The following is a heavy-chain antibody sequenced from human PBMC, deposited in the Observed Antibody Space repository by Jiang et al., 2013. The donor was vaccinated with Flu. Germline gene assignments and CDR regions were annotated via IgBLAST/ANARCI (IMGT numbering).Heavy chain of an antibody. CDR2: ISGSGSTT. CDR3: VREEGTAEGTESSAYYGDF. Sequence: VQLVESGGGLVKPGGSLRLSCTASGFTFSDYYMSWIRQVPGKRPEWLSYISGSGSTTYYADSVKGRFTISRDNAKNSLFLQMSSLRVDDTAVYYCVREEGTAEGTESSAYYGDFWGREPCSPSPQ. J-gene: IGHJ4*02. D-gene: IGHD3-22*01. CDR1: GFTFSDYY. V-gene: IGHV3-11*01.